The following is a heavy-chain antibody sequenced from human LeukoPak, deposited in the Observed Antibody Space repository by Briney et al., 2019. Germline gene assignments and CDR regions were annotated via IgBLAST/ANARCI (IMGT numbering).Heavy chain of an antibody. Sequence: GGSLRLSCAASGFTFTNAWMGWVRQAPGKGLEWVSSISSSSYIYYADSVKGRFTISRDNAKNSLYLQLNSLKTEDTGVYYCVRLSRGAMNYYMDVWGKGTTVTISS. CDR3: VRLSRGAMNYYMDV. V-gene: IGHV3-69-1*01. D-gene: IGHD3-10*01. J-gene: IGHJ6*03. CDR1: GFTFTNAW. CDR2: ISSSSYI.